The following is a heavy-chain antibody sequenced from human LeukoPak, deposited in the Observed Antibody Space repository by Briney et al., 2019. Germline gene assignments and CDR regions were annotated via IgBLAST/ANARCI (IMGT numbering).Heavy chain of an antibody. V-gene: IGHV3-48*01. CDR3: ARASITIFGVVTD. CDR2: ISSSSSTI. CDR1: GFTFSSYS. Sequence: PGGSLRLSCAASGFTFSSYSINWVRQAPGKGLEWVSYISSSSSTIYYADSVKGRFTISRDNAKNSLYLQKNSLRAEDTAVYYCARASITIFGVVTDWGQGTLVTVSS. D-gene: IGHD3-3*01. J-gene: IGHJ4*02.